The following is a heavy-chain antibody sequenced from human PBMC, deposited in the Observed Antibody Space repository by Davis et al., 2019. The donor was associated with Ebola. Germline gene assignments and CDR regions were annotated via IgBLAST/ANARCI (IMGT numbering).Heavy chain of an antibody. J-gene: IGHJ4*02. CDR3: ARGGGSSWSRGYYFDY. V-gene: IGHV3-30*03. D-gene: IGHD6-13*01. CDR2: ISYDGSSK. Sequence: PGGSLRLSCAASGFTFSSFGVHWVRQAPGKGLEWVAVISYDGSSKYYADSVKGRFTISRDNSKKTVYLQMNSLRAEDTAVYYCARGGGSSWSRGYYFDYWGQGTLVTVSS. CDR1: GFTFSSFG.